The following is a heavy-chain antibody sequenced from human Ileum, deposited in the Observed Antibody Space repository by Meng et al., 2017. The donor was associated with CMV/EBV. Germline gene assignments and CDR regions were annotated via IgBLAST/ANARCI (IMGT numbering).Heavy chain of an antibody. V-gene: IGHV3-74*01. Sequence: GESLKISCAASGFTFSDYWMHWVRQAPGKGLLWVSRISSDGSVTTYADSVRGRFTISRDNAKNTLHLQMNTLRVEDTAVYYCARTPVDCSSSSCYYSDYWGQGTLVTVSS. CDR3: ARTPVDCSSSSCYYSDY. J-gene: IGHJ4*02. D-gene: IGHD2-2*01. CDR1: GFTFSDYW. CDR2: ISSDGSVT.